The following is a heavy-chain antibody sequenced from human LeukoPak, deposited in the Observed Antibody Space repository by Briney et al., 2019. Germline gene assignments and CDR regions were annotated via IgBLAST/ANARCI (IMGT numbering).Heavy chain of an antibody. J-gene: IGHJ4*02. CDR1: GYTFTSYG. D-gene: IGHD2-2*01. CDR2: ISAYNGNT. CDR3: ARDEMGYCSSTSCSGGGY. V-gene: IGHV1-18*01. Sequence: ASVKVSCKASGYTFTSYGISWVRQAPGQGLEWMGWISAYNGNTNYAQKLQGRVTMTTDTSTSTAYMELRSLRSDDTAVYYCARDEMGYCSSTSCSGGGYWGQGTLVTVSS.